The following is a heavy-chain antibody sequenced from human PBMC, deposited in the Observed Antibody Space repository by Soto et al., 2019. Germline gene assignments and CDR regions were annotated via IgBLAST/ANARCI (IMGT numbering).Heavy chain of an antibody. CDR1: GYTFTSYD. V-gene: IGHV1-8*01. CDR2: MNPNSGNT. J-gene: IGHJ6*03. D-gene: IGHD6-13*01. Sequence: ASVKVSCKASGYTFTSYDINWVRQATGQGLEWMGWMNPNSGNTGYAQKFQGRVTMTRNTSISTAYMELSSLRSEDTAVYYCARGGGYSSSWYSLYYYYYMDFWGKGTTVTVSS. CDR3: ARGGGYSSSWYSLYYYYYMDF.